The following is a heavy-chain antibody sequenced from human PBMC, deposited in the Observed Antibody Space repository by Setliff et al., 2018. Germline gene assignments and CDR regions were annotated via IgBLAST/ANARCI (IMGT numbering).Heavy chain of an antibody. CDR3: AKDKGGYMNNWFDP. J-gene: IGHJ5*02. V-gene: IGHV3-21*04. D-gene: IGHD2-2*02. CDR2: ISGSSSI. Sequence: GGSLRLSCAASGFTFSASTMNWVRQAPGKGLEWVSSISGSSSIGYADSVKGRFTISRDNAKNSLYLQMNSLRAEDTALYYCAKDKGGYMNNWFDPWGQGTLVTVSS. CDR1: GFTFSAST.